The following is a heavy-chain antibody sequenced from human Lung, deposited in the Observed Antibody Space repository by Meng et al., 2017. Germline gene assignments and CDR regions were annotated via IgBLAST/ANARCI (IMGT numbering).Heavy chain of an antibody. CDR3: NRGPTTMKHDFDY. J-gene: IGHJ4*02. CDR2: INHSWST. V-gene: IGHV4-34*01. D-gene: IGHD4-11*01. Sequence: QGQQHPWGAGLLTPSATLSLTRFCSGGSFSDYYWSCIRPPPGKGLEWIGEINHSWSTNYNPTTHKQAHISVQTSQNHLSLQLSSVTAADSAVYYKNRGPTTMKHDFDYWDQGTLVTVS. CDR1: GGSFSDYY.